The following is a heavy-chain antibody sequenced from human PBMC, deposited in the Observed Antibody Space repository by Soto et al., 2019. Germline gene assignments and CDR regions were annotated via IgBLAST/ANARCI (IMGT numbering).Heavy chain of an antibody. CDR1: GGSISSGGYY. CDR2: IYYSGRT. D-gene: IGHD6-13*01. J-gene: IGHJ5*02. V-gene: IGHV4-31*03. CDR3: ARVFSDSSSFFDP. Sequence: SETLSLTCTVSGGSISSGGYYWSWIRQHPGKGLEWIGYIYYSGRTYYNPSLKSRVTISVDTSKNQFSLKLSSVTAADTAVYYGARVFSDSSSFFDPWGQGTLVTVSS.